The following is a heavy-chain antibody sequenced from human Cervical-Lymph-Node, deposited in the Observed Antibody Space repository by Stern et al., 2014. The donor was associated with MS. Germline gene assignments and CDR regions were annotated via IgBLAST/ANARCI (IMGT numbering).Heavy chain of an antibody. J-gene: IGHJ4*02. CDR3: ASAYSSSHYYFDY. Sequence: VQLVESGASVVQPGSSLRLSCAASGFSFSRYAMHCVRQAPGNGLECVVVIWYDGGNPYCADSVRGRFTISRDNLKNTLYLQMNSLRAEDTAVYYCASAYSSSHYYFDYWGQGTLVTVSS. CDR2: IWYDGGNP. CDR1: GFSFSRYA. D-gene: IGHD6-13*01. V-gene: IGHV3-33*01.